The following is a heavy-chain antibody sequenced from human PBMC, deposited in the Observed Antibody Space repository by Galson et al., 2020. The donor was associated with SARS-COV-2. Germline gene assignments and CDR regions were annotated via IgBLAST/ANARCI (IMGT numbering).Heavy chain of an antibody. J-gene: IGHJ3*02. CDR1: GFTFSNYA. CDR2: ISYDGNNK. Sequence: GGSLRLSCAASGFTFSNYAMYWVRQAQGKGLEWVAFISYDGNNKYYADSVKGRFAISRDNSKNTLYLQMNSLRAEDTTVYYCARIYSGGYYDAFDIWGQGTMVTVSS. CDR3: ARIYSGGYYDAFDI. D-gene: IGHD1-26*01. V-gene: IGHV3-30*01.